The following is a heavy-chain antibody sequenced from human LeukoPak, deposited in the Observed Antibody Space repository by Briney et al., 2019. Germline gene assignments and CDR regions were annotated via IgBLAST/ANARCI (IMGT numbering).Heavy chain of an antibody. V-gene: IGHV3-49*03. CDR3: TRDRQKRYFSIAAAGTTHDY. CDR1: GFTFSDYY. D-gene: IGHD6-13*01. J-gene: IGHJ4*02. CDR2: IRSKAYGGTT. Sequence: GGSLRLSCAASGFTFSDYYMSWIRQAPGKGLEWVGFIRSKAYGGTTEYAASVKGRFAISRDDSKGIAYLQMNSLKTEDTAVYYCTRDRQKRYFSIAAAGTTHDYWGQGTLVTVSS.